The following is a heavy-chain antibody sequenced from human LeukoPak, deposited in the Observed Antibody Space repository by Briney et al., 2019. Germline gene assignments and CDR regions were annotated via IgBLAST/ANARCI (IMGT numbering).Heavy chain of an antibody. Sequence: GASVKVSCKASGYTFTSYDINWVRQASGQGLEWMGLMNPNSGNTGYAQKFQGRVTMTRNTSISTAYMELSSLRSEDTAVYYCARGRRYCSGGSCYSWFDYWGQGTLVTVSS. D-gene: IGHD2-15*01. CDR1: GYTFTSYD. CDR3: ARGRRYCSGGSCYSWFDY. J-gene: IGHJ4*02. CDR2: MNPNSGNT. V-gene: IGHV1-8*01.